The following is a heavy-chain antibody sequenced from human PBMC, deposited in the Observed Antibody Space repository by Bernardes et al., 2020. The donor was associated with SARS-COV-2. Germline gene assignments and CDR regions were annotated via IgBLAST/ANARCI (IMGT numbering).Heavy chain of an antibody. V-gene: IGHV4-39*01. J-gene: IGHJ6*02. CDR3: ARENYNSYGMDV. Sequence: SETLSLTYTVSGGAIRSTISYWAWIRQPPGKGLEWIGSIHYSGSTYDNPSLKSRVTISVDTSKNQFSLKMMSVTAADTAVYYCARENYNSYGMDVWGQGTTVTVSS. CDR2: IHYSGST. CDR1: GGAIRSTISY.